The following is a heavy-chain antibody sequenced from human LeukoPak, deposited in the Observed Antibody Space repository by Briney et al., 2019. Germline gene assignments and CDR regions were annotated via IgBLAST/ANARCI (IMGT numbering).Heavy chain of an antibody. J-gene: IGHJ6*03. Sequence: GGTLRLSCVASGFSFSSYAMSWVRQAPGKGLEWVSAISGTGGSTYHADSVKGRFTISRDNAENSLYLQMNSLRDEDTAVYYCARDPYSGGYGPYYYYYMDVWGKGTTVTISS. V-gene: IGHV3-23*01. CDR2: ISGTGGST. D-gene: IGHD1-26*01. CDR3: ARDPYSGGYGPYYYYYMDV. CDR1: GFSFSSYA.